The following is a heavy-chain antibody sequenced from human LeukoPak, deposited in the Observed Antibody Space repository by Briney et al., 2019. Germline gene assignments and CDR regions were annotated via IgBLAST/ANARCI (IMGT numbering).Heavy chain of an antibody. CDR2: FDPEDGET. CDR3: ARVGSLIAAQGDWFDP. D-gene: IGHD6-6*01. J-gene: IGHJ5*02. CDR1: GYTLTELP. V-gene: IGHV1-24*01. Sequence: ASVKVSCKVSGYTLTELPMHWVRQAPGKGLEWMGGFDPEDGETIYAQKFQGRVTMTEDTSTDTAYMELSSLRSEDTAVYYCARVGSLIAAQGDWFDPWGQGTLVTVSS.